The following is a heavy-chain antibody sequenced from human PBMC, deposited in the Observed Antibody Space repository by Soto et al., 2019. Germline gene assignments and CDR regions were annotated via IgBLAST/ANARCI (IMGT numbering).Heavy chain of an antibody. CDR1: GGSFSGYY. J-gene: IGHJ4*02. D-gene: IGHD3-22*01. CDR3: AGQSYESRGYYYAY. CDR2: INHSGST. V-gene: IGHV4-34*01. Sequence: SETLSLTCAVYGGSFSGYYWSWIGQPPGKGLEWIGEINHSGSTNYNPSLKSRVTISVDTSKSHFSLKLSSVTAADTAVYYCAGQSYESRGYYYAYWGQGTLVTVSS.